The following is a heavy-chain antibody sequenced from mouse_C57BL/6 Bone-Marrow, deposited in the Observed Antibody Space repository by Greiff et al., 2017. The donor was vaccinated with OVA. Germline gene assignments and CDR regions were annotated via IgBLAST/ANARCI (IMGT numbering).Heavy chain of an antibody. J-gene: IGHJ4*01. CDR2: IDPSDSYP. CDR3: ARLPFYDGYTGGYAMDY. CDR1: GYTFTSYW. Sequence: VQLQQPGAELVKPGASVKLSCKASGYTFTSYWMQWVKQRPGQGLEWIGEIDPSDSYPNYHQKFKGKATLTVDTSSSTAYVQLSSLTSEDSAVYYSARLPFYDGYTGGYAMDYWGQGTSVTVSS. D-gene: IGHD2-3*01. V-gene: IGHV1-50*01.